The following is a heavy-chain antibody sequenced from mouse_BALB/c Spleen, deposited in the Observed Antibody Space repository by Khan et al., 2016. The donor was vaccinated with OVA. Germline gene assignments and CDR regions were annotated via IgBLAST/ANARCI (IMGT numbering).Heavy chain of an antibody. Sequence: EVELVESGPELVKPGASVKMSCKASGYTFTSYVMHWVKQKPRQGLEWIGYISPNSDGSKYNEKFRGKATLTSDKSSSTAYMELSSLTSEDSAVYYCVRSPFYYGSAYEGFAYWGQGTLVTVSA. D-gene: IGHD1-1*01. CDR3: VRSPFYYGSAYEGFAY. CDR1: GYTFTSYV. CDR2: ISPNSDGS. V-gene: IGHV1S136*01. J-gene: IGHJ3*01.